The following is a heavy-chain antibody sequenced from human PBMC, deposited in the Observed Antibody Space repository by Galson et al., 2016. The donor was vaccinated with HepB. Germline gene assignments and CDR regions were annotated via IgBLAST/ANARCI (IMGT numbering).Heavy chain of an antibody. V-gene: IGHV3-33*01. J-gene: IGHJ5*02. D-gene: IGHD1-26*01. CDR1: GFTFSAFG. CDR2: IWSDGSKT. Sequence: SLRLSCAASGFTFSAFGIHWVRQAPGKGLEWVAVIWSDGSKTYYADSVKGRFTISRDNSKNTLYLQMNSLRVEDTAVYYCARASGYSNTWFNNWGQGTLVTVSS. CDR3: ARASGYSNTWFNN.